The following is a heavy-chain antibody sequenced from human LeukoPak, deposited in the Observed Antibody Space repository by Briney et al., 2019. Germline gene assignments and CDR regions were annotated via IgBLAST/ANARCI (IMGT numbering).Heavy chain of an antibody. CDR3: ARDRVLLWFGELFWGAFDI. V-gene: IGHV4-38-2*02. CDR1: GYSISSGYY. D-gene: IGHD3-10*01. Sequence: SETLSLTCTVSGYSISSGYYWGWIRQPPGKGLEWIGSIYHSGSTYYNPSLKSRVTISVDTSKNHFSLKLSSVTAADTAVYYCARDRVLLWFGELFWGAFDIWGQGTMVTVSS. CDR2: IYHSGST. J-gene: IGHJ3*02.